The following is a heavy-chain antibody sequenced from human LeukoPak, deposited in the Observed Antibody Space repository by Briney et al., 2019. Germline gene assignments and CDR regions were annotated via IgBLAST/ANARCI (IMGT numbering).Heavy chain of an antibody. D-gene: IGHD3-10*01. CDR3: ARDVLYYYGAERLFWFDP. J-gene: IGHJ5*02. Sequence: GGSLRLSCEGSEFSFSSYWMSWVRQAPGKGLEWVAKIKQDGSGKYYVDSVKGRFTISRDNAKNSMYLLMNSLRVEDTAVYYCARDVLYYYGAERLFWFDPWGQGTLVTVSS. CDR2: IKQDGSGK. CDR1: EFSFSSYW. V-gene: IGHV3-7*01.